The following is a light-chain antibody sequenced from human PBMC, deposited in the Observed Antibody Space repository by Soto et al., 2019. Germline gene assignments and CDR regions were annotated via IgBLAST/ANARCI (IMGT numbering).Light chain of an antibody. Sequence: EVLLPQYPGTLSLAPGERTTLSCGASQSVSSSYLAWYQQKPGQAPRLLIYGASNRATGIPDRFSGSGSGTDFTLTISRLEPEDFAVYYCQQYGSPPRTFGQGTKVDIK. V-gene: IGKV3-20*01. CDR1: QSVSSSY. J-gene: IGKJ1*01. CDR3: QQYGSPPRT. CDR2: GAS.